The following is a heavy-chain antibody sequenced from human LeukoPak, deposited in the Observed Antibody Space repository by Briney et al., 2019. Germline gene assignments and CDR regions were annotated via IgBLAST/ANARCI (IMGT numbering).Heavy chain of an antibody. D-gene: IGHD1-26*01. Sequence: KPSETLSLTCAISTYYINSDYHWAWIRQPPGKGLEYIGSNYNTRRTYYNPAHKPPVTILLDTSRNQFSLRLSSVTASDTAGYFCARHVSGNLWYFDDWGQGTLVTVSS. CDR2: NYNTRRT. CDR3: ARHVSGNLWYFDD. CDR1: TYYINSDYH. V-gene: IGHV4-38-2*01. J-gene: IGHJ4*02.